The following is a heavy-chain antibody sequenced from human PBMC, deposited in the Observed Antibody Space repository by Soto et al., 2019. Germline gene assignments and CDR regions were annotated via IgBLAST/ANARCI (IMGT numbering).Heavy chain of an antibody. CDR1: GFTFSSYS. Sequence: GGSLRLSCAASGFTFSSYSMNWVRQAPGKGLEWVSYISSSSSTIYYADSVKGRFTISRDNAKDPLYLQMNSLRDEGKAVYYCARGPKGYFQPSNYGDYGSGYYYYGMDVWGQGTTVTVSS. V-gene: IGHV3-48*02. CDR2: ISSSSSTI. J-gene: IGHJ6*02. D-gene: IGHD4-17*01. CDR3: ARGPKGYFQPSNYGDYGSGYYYYGMDV.